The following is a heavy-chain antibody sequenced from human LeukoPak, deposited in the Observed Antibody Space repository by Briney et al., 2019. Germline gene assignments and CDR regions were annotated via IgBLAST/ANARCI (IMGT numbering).Heavy chain of an antibody. D-gene: IGHD2-2*03. Sequence: GRSLRLSCAAYGFSVSSNYMNWVRQAPGKGLEWVSIIHIDGDTSYTDSVKGRFTISRDNSKNTLFLQMNSLQAEDTPVYYCAGHQGVWITGGFDIWGQGTLVTVSS. J-gene: IGHJ3*02. V-gene: IGHV3-66*04. CDR2: IHIDGDT. CDR1: GFSVSSNY. CDR3: AGHQGVWITGGFDI.